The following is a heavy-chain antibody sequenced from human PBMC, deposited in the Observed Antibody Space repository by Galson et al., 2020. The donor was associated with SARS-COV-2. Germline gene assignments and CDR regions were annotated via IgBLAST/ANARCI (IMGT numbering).Heavy chain of an antibody. CDR3: ARDTPMYSGGWYPAY. Sequence: GESLKISCAASGFTVSNHYMSWVRQAPGKGLEWVSVNFSGGSTYFADSVKGRFSVSRDNSKNTLFLQMNGLRAEDTAVYYCARDTPMYSGGWYPAYWGQGTLVTVSS. J-gene: IGHJ4*02. D-gene: IGHD6-19*01. CDR1: GFTVSNHY. V-gene: IGHV3-53*01. CDR2: NFSGGST.